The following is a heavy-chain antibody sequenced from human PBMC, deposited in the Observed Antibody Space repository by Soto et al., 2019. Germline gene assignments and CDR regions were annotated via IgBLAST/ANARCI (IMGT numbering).Heavy chain of an antibody. V-gene: IGHV1-69*12. CDR3: ARVSGITIFGVVSLGAFDI. D-gene: IGHD3-3*01. Sequence: QVQLVQSGAEVKKPGSSVKVSCKASGGTFSSYAISWVRQAPGQGLEWMGGIIPIFGTANYAQKFQGRVTITADESTSTAYMELSSLRSEDTAVYYCARVSGITIFGVVSLGAFDIWGQGTMVTVSS. CDR2: IIPIFGTA. J-gene: IGHJ3*02. CDR1: GGTFSSYA.